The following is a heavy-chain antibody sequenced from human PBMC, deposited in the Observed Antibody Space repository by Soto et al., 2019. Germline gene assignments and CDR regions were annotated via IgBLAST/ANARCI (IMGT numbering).Heavy chain of an antibody. CDR2: VLQSGDGT. D-gene: IGHD3-10*01. Sequence: PGGSLRLSCAASGFTFNNYAMTWVRQAPGKGPEWVSTVLQSGDGTFYADSVRGRFIISRDNSKDTLYLQMNSLRAEDTAVYQCVRDYYHISGSHYDIPLDSWGQGT. CDR1: GFTFNNYA. CDR3: VRDYYHISGSHYDIPLDS. J-gene: IGHJ4*02. V-gene: IGHV3-23*01.